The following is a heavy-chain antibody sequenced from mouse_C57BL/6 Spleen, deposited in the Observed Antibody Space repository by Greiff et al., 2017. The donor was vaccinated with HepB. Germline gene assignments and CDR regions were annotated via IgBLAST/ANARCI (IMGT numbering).Heavy chain of an antibody. CDR2: IYPGDGDT. J-gene: IGHJ2*01. CDR3: AREDTTVVDFDY. CDR1: GYAFSSSW. Sequence: QVQLKQSGPELVKPGASVKISCKASGYAFSSSWMNWVKQRPGKGLEWIGRIYPGDGDTNYNGKFKGKATLTADKSSSTAYMQLSSLTSEDSAVYFCAREDTTVVDFDYWGQGTTLTVSS. D-gene: IGHD1-1*01. V-gene: IGHV1-82*01.